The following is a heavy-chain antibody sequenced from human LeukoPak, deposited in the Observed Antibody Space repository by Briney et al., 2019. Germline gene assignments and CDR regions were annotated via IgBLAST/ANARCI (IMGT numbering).Heavy chain of an antibody. V-gene: IGHV3-33*01. J-gene: IGHJ3*02. CDR1: GFNFGTYS. CDR3: ARRGSSGWLDAFDI. Sequence: GGSLRLSCAASGFNFGTYSMHWARQAPGKGLEWVAVIWYDGSNEDYVDSVKGRFTISRDNAKNSLYLQMNSLRAEDTAVYYCARRGSSGWLDAFDIWGQGTMVTVSS. D-gene: IGHD6-19*01. CDR2: IWYDGSNE.